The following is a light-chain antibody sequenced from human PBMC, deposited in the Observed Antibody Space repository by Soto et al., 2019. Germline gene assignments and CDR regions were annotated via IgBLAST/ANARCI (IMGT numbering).Light chain of an antibody. CDR2: DTS. CDR3: LLSYSGARPYVV. V-gene: IGLV7-46*01. Sequence: QALVTQGPLLTVSPGGTFTLTCGSSTGAVTSGHYPYWFQQKPGQAPRTLIYDTSNKHSWTPARFSGSLLGGKAALTLSGAQLEDEAEYYCLLSYSGARPYVVFGGGTKLTVL. CDR1: TGAVTSGHY. J-gene: IGLJ2*01.